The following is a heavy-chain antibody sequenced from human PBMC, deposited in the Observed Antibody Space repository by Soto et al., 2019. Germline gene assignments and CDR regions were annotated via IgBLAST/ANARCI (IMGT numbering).Heavy chain of an antibody. J-gene: IGHJ4*02. CDR2: IIPIFGKA. CDR3: ARDYRRAHDSSGYYCDY. V-gene: IGHV1-69*01. CDR1: GCTFSSYT. D-gene: IGHD3-22*01. Sequence: NVGCTGGGCTFSSYTIRSLRHSAGQGLECMGGIIPIFGKANYAQKIKGRVTITADESTRTAYRELSSLRSEETAVYYCARDYRRAHDSSGYYCDYWGQRNLITVS.